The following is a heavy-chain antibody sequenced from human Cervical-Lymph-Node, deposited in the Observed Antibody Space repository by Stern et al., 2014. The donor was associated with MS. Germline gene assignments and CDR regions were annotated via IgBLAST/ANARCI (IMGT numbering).Heavy chain of an antibody. D-gene: IGHD3/OR15-3a*01. CDR3: AKASVDFWTANNGGYYYGMDV. J-gene: IGHJ6*02. CDR2: ISYDGGKT. CDR1: GRTFNFYG. Sequence: VQLVESGGGVVQPGRSLRLSCAGTGRTFNFYGVHWVRQAPTKGLEWVAVISYDGGKTDYADSVQGRFTISRDNSKKTIYLQMNSLRPEDTAVYYCAKASVDFWTANNGGYYYGMDVWGRGTTVTVSS. V-gene: IGHV3-30*18.